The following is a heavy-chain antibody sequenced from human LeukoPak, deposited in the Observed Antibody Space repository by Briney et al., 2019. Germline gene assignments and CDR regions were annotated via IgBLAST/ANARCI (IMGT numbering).Heavy chain of an antibody. V-gene: IGHV4-4*07. CDR2: FYISGST. CDR3: ARDCSGGTCYLGVLDY. Sequence: SETLSLTCTVSSGSISNSYWSWIRQPAGKGVEWIGRFYISGSTNYNPSLRGRVTMSVDTSKNQFSLKLSSVTAADAAVYYCARDCSGGTCYLGVLDYWGQGIVVTVSS. CDR1: SGSISNSY. D-gene: IGHD2-15*01. J-gene: IGHJ4*02.